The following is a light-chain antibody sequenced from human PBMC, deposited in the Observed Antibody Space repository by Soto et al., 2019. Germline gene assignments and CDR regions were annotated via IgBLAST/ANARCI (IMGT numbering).Light chain of an antibody. Sequence: QSVLTQPASVSGSPGQSITISCTGTSNDVGGFDFVSWYQQHPGKAPKVIIYEVSNRPSGVSDRFSGSKSGNTASLTISGLQAEDEAGYYCNSYTSTSARVFGGGTQLTVL. CDR3: NSYTSTSARV. J-gene: IGLJ3*02. CDR1: SNDVGGFDF. V-gene: IGLV2-14*01. CDR2: EVS.